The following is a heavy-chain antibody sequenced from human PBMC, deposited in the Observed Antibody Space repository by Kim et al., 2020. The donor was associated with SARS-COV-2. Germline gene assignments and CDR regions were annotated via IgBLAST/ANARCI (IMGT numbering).Heavy chain of an antibody. J-gene: IGHJ3*02. V-gene: IGHV1-3*01. CDR1: GYTFTSYA. CDR2: INASNGNT. Sequence: ASVKVSCKASGYTFTSYAMHWVRQAPGQRLEWMGWINASNGNTKYSQKFQGRVTITRDTPARTAYMALSSLSAEDTAVYYCARVNTIFSGAFDIWGQGTMVTVSS. CDR3: ARVNTIFSGAFDI. D-gene: IGHD3-9*01.